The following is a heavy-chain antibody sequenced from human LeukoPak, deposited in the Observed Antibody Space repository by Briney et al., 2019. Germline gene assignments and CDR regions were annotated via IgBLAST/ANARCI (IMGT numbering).Heavy chain of an antibody. J-gene: IGHJ4*02. D-gene: IGHD6-19*01. CDR1: GGTFSSYA. V-gene: IGHV1-69*13. CDR2: IIPIFGTA. Sequence: SVKVSCKASGGTFSSYAISWVRQAPGQGLEWMGGIIPIFGTANYAQKFQGRVTITADESTSTAYMELSSLRSEDTAVYYCARVDSSGSPVDYWGQGTPVTVSS. CDR3: ARVDSSGSPVDY.